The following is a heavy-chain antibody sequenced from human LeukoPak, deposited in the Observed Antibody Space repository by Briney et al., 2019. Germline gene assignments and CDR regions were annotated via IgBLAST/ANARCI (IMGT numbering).Heavy chain of an antibody. V-gene: IGHV4-39*07. Sequence: SETLSLTCTVSGGSLSSSLYYWGWIRQPPGKGLEWIGNIYYSGSTNYNPSLKSRVTISVDKSKNQFSLKLSSVTAADTAVYYCARAYYYDSSGYNLDYWGQGTLVTVSS. CDR2: IYYSGST. J-gene: IGHJ4*02. D-gene: IGHD3-22*01. CDR3: ARAYYYDSSGYNLDY. CDR1: GGSLSSSLYY.